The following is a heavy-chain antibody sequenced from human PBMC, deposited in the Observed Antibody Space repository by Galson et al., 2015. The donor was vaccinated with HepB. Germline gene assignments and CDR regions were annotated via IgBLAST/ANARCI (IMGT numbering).Heavy chain of an antibody. CDR2: IRSKPYGGTT. Sequence: SLRLSCAASGFTFGHYAMSWVRQVPGKGLEWVGFIRSKPYGGTTEYAVSVKGRFTISRDDSKAYLQMNSLKTEDTAVYYCTRGRIAVAGRGNYFDYWGQGTLVTVSS. J-gene: IGHJ4*02. CDR3: TRGRIAVAGRGNYFDY. CDR1: GFTFGHYA. D-gene: IGHD6-19*01. V-gene: IGHV3-49*04.